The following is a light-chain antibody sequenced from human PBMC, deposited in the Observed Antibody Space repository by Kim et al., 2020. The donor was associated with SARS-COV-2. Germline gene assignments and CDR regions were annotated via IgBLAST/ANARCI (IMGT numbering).Light chain of an antibody. V-gene: IGKV1-27*01. CDR1: QGISTY. CDR3: KKYNSAPRT. J-gene: IGKJ1*01. CDR2: DAS. Sequence: DIQMTQSPSSLSASVGDRVTITCRASQGISTYLAWYQQKPGKVPKLLIYDASTVQSGVPYRFSGSGSGTDFTLTISSLQPEDVATYYCKKYNSAPRTFGQGTKVDIK.